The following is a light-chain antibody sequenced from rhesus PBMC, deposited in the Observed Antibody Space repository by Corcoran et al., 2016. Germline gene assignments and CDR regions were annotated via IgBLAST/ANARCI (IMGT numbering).Light chain of an antibody. CDR2: YAF. CDR1: PGISSW. J-gene: IGKJ3*01. Sequence: DIQMTQSPSSLSASVGDKFTITCHASPGISSWLAWYQQKPGKAPKPQNYYAFSLQSGVTSRCSGSGSGTDYTLTISSLQSEDFATYYCQQYDNLPFTFGPGTKLDIK. V-gene: IGKV1-19*01. CDR3: QQYDNLPFT.